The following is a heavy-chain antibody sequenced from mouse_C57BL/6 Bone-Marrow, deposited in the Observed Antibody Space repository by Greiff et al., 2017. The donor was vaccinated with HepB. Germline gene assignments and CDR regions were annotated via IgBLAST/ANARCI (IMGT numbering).Heavy chain of an antibody. Sequence: EVQGVESGGGLVKPGGSLKLSCAASGFTFSDYGMHWVRQAPEKGLEWVAYISSGSSTIYYADTVKGRFTISRDNAKNTLFLQMTSLRSEDTAMYYCARTTTVVATSYYYAMDYWGQGTSVTVSS. D-gene: IGHD1-1*01. J-gene: IGHJ4*01. CDR3: ARTTTVVATSYYYAMDY. V-gene: IGHV5-17*01. CDR2: ISSGSSTI. CDR1: GFTFSDYG.